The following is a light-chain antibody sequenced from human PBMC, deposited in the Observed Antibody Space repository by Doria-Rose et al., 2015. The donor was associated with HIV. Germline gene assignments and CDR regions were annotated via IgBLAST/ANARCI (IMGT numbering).Light chain of an antibody. CDR1: QSLLYTSKNY. V-gene: IGKV4-1*01. J-gene: IGKJ3*01. CDR2: WAS. CDR3: QQYYDTPS. Sequence: TQSPASLGMSLGERATLNCQSNQSLLYTSKNYLAWYQQKPGQPPKLLIYWASTRQSGVPARFSGSGSGTDFTLTISSLEAEDVAAYYCQQYYDTPSLGPGTTVDIK.